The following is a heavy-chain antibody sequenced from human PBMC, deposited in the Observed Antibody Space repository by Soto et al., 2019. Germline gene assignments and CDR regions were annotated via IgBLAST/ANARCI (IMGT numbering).Heavy chain of an antibody. V-gene: IGHV3-30-3*01. D-gene: IGHD2-2*01. CDR2: ISYDGSNK. CDR1: GFTFSSYA. Sequence: QPGGPLRLSCAASGFTFSSYAMHWVRQAPGKGLEWVAVISYDGSNKYYADSVKGRFTISRDNSKSTLFLQMNSLKTEDTAVYYCAIACSTTWKAWFYPCGLRALVTVSS. J-gene: IGHJ5*01. CDR3: AIACSTTWKAWFYP.